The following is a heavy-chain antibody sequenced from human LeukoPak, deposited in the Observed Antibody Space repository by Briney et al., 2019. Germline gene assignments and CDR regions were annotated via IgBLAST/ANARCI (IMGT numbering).Heavy chain of an antibody. CDR2: ISAYNGNT. D-gene: IGHD6-13*01. CDR1: GYTFTSYG. J-gene: IGHJ6*02. CDR3: ARAPEQQLVYYYYYGMDV. V-gene: IGHV1-18*01. Sequence: ASVKVSCKASGYTFTSYGISWVRQAPGQGLEWMGWISAYNGNTNYAQKLQGRVTMTTDTSTSTAYMELRSQRSDDTAVYYCARAPEQQLVYYYYYGMDVWGQGTTVTVSS.